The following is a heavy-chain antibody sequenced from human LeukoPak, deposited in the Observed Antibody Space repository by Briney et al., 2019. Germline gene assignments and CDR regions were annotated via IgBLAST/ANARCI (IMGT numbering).Heavy chain of an antibody. CDR3: ARSLHYDILTGLSYYYGMDV. V-gene: IGHV4-30-4*01. CDR2: IYYSGST. Sequence: SQTLSLTCTVSGGSISSGDYYWSWIRQPPGKGLEWIGYIYYSGSTYYNPSLKSRVTISVDTSKNQFSLKLSSVTAADTAVYYCARSLHYDILTGLSYYYGMDVWGQGTTVTVSS. CDR1: GGSISSGDYY. D-gene: IGHD3-9*01. J-gene: IGHJ6*02.